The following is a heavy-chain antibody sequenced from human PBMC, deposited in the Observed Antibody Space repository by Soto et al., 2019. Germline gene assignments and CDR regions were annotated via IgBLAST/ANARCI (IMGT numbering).Heavy chain of an antibody. CDR1: GYTFTRYD. V-gene: IGHV1-8*01. CDR3: ARSGKMTRDSRGGY. J-gene: IGHJ4*02. D-gene: IGHD3-22*01. CDR2: MNPNSGNT. Sequence: QVQLVQSGAEVKKPGASVKVSCKASGYTFTRYDINWVRQATGHGLEWMGWMNPNSGNTGYAQKFQGRVTMTRNTSISTAYMELSSLRSEDTAVYYCARSGKMTRDSRGGYWGRGTLVTVSS.